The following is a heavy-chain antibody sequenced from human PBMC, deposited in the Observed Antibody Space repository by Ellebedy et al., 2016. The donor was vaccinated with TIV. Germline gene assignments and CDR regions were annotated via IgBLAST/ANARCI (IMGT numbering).Heavy chain of an antibody. Sequence: MPSETLSLTCTVSGGSINNYFWSWIRQPPGKGLEWIGYIYYNGNTNYNPSLKSRVTISVDTSKSQFSLKLSSVTAADTAVYYFARLFSSGWGALDYWGQGTLVTVSS. D-gene: IGHD6-19*01. CDR2: IYYNGNT. CDR3: ARLFSSGWGALDY. J-gene: IGHJ4*02. CDR1: GGSINNYF. V-gene: IGHV4-59*08.